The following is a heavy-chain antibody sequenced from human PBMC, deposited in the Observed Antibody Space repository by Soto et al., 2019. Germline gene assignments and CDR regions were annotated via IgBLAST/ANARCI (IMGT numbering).Heavy chain of an antibody. CDR1: GFTVSSNC. V-gene: IGHV3-66*01. CDR2: IYSGGDT. J-gene: IGHJ5*02. Sequence: EVQLVESGGGLVQPGGSLRLSCAVSGFTVSSNCMNWVRQAPGKGLEWVSVIYSGGDTYYADSVKDRFTISRDNSKNTLYLQMNSLRAEDTAVYYCAREGRGGGWFDPLGQGTLVTVSS. D-gene: IGHD3-10*01. CDR3: AREGRGGGWFDP.